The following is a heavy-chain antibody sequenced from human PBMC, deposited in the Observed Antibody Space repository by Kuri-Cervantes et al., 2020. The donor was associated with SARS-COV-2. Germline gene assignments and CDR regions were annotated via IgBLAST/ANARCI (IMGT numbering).Heavy chain of an antibody. V-gene: IGHV3-23*01. Sequence: ETLSLTCAASGFTFSSYAMSWVRQAPGKGLEWVSAISGSGGSTYYADSVKGRFTISRDNSKNTLYLQMNSLRAEDTAVYYCARVAKSGWNANNWFDPWGQGTLVTVSS. CDR3: ARVAKSGWNANNWFDP. CDR2: ISGSGGST. CDR1: GFTFSSYA. J-gene: IGHJ5*02. D-gene: IGHD1-1*01.